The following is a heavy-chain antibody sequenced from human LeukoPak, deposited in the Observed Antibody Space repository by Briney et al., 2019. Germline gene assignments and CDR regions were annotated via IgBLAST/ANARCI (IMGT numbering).Heavy chain of an antibody. CDR1: GGSISSYY. Sequence: SETLSLTCTVSGGSISSYYWSWIRQPPGKGLEWIGYIYYSGSTNYNPSLKSRVTISVDTSKNQFSLKLSSVTAADTAVYYCARGGGGLLRYFDWAYGIGYFDYWGQGTLVTVSS. D-gene: IGHD3-9*01. CDR3: ARGGGGLLRYFDWAYGIGYFDY. J-gene: IGHJ4*02. V-gene: IGHV4-59*08. CDR2: IYYSGST.